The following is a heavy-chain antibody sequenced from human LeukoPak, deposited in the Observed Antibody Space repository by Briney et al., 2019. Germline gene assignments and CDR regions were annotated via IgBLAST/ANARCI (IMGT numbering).Heavy chain of an antibody. CDR1: GYTFTTFG. J-gene: IGHJ4*02. CDR2: ISAYNGNT. Sequence: ASVKVSCKASGYTFTTFGLSWVRQAPGQGLEWMGWISAYNGNTNYAQKLQGRVTMTTDTSTSTAYMELRSLRSDDTAVYYCARFGYSGYDPYWGQGTLVTVSS. D-gene: IGHD5-12*01. V-gene: IGHV1-18*01. CDR3: ARFGYSGYDPY.